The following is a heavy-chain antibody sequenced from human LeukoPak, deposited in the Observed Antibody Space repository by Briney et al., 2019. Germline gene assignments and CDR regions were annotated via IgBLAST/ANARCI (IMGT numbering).Heavy chain of an antibody. Sequence: GGSLRLSCAASGFTFSSYGMHWVRQAPGKGLEWVAVIWYDGSNKYYADSVKGRLTISRDNSKNTLYLQMSSLRAEDTAVYYCARDLSPGDYYDSSGYPGYGMDVWGQGTTVTVSS. J-gene: IGHJ6*02. V-gene: IGHV3-33*01. CDR1: GFTFSSYG. CDR3: ARDLSPGDYYDSSGYPGYGMDV. CDR2: IWYDGSNK. D-gene: IGHD3-22*01.